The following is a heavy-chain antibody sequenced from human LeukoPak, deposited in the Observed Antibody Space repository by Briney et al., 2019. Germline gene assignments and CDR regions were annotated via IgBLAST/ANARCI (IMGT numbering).Heavy chain of an antibody. CDR2: INHSGST. Sequence: SETLSLTCAVYGGSFSGYYWSWIRQPPGKGLEWIGEINHSGSTNYNPSLKSRVTISVDTSKNQFSLKLSSVTAADTAVYYCARDRRVGSTDYWGQGTLVTVSS. CDR1: GGSFSGYY. CDR3: ARDRRVGSTDY. V-gene: IGHV4-34*01. J-gene: IGHJ4*02. D-gene: IGHD1-26*01.